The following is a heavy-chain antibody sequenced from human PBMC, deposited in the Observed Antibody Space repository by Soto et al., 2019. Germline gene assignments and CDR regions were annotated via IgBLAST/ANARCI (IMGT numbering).Heavy chain of an antibody. D-gene: IGHD6-13*01. V-gene: IGHV3-33*01. CDR2: IWYDGSNK. CDR1: GFTFSSYG. CDR3: ARDPRIAAAGPAPFAY. J-gene: IGHJ4*02. Sequence: PGGSLRLSCAASGFTFSSYGMHWVRQAPGKGLEWVAVIWYDGSNKYYADSVKGRFTISRDNSKNTLYLQMNSLRAEDTAVYYCARDPRIAAAGPAPFAYWGQGTLVTVSS.